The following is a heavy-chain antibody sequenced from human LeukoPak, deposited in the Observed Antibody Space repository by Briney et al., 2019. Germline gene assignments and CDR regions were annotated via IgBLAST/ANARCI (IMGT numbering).Heavy chain of an antibody. D-gene: IGHD1-1*01. Sequence: PSETLSHTCTVSGGSISSTNYYWGWIRQPPGKGLEWIGSIYYSGSTYYNPSLKSRLTISLDTSKNQFSLRLSSVTAADTAFYYCARRYNWNDRWDWGQGTLVTVSP. CDR3: ARRYNWNDRWD. V-gene: IGHV4-39*07. CDR2: IYYSGST. J-gene: IGHJ4*02. CDR1: GGSISSTNYY.